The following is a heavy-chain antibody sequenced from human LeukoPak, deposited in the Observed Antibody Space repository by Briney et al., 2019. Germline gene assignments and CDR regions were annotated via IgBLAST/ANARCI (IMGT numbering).Heavy chain of an antibody. CDR1: GFTFSSYS. V-gene: IGHV3-23*01. D-gene: IGHD3-22*01. CDR3: ANRPSSGKDY. Sequence: GGSLRLSCAASGFTFSSYSMNWVRQAPGKGLEWVSAISGSGGSTYYADSVKGRFTISRDNSKNTLYLQMNSLRAEDTAVYYCANRPSSGKDYWGQGTLVTVSS. CDR2: ISGSGGST. J-gene: IGHJ4*02.